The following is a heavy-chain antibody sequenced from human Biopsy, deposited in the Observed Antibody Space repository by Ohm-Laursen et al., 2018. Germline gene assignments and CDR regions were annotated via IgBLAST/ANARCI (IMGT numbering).Heavy chain of an antibody. V-gene: IGHV4-61*01. Sequence: TLSLTCTVSGDPVSSGSFYWTWIRQPPGQGLEYIGYIYDRGSTANYNPSLESRVTMSVDMPKNQFSLKLSSVTAADTAIYYCARGMRSSGWPYFDSWGQGTLVTVSS. D-gene: IGHD6-19*01. CDR1: GDPVSSGSFY. CDR3: ARGMRSSGWPYFDS. J-gene: IGHJ4*02. CDR2: IYDRGSTA.